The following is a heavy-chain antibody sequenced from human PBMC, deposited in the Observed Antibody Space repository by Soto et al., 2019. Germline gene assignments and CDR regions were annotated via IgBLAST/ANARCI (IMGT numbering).Heavy chain of an antibody. Sequence: SETLSLTCSVSNDSIRIDNWCSCVRQPPGKGLEWIGEIFHSGSSNNNPSLKSRVTLSVDKTKNEFSLKLNSVTAADTAVYYCARRLFVRGTLGYYDYWGQGTLVTVSS. V-gene: IGHV4-4*02. CDR3: ARRLFVRGTLGYYDY. CDR1: NDSIRIDNW. D-gene: IGHD3-10*02. CDR2: IFHSGSS. J-gene: IGHJ4*02.